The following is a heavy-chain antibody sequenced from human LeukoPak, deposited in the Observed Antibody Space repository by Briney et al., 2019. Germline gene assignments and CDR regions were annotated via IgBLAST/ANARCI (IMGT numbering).Heavy chain of an antibody. D-gene: IGHD1-26*01. Sequence: PGGSLRLSCAASGFTFSSYSMNWVHQAPGKGLEWVSYISSSSSTIYYADSVKGRFTISRDNAKNSLYLQMNSLRAEDTAVYYCARGVQYSRGAFDIWGQGTMVTVSS. J-gene: IGHJ3*02. V-gene: IGHV3-48*01. CDR2: ISSSSSTI. CDR3: ARGVQYSRGAFDI. CDR1: GFTFSSYS.